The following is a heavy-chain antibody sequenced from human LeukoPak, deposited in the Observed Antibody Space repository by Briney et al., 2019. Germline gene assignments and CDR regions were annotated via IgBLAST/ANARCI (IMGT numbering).Heavy chain of an antibody. CDR1: GYTFTSYG. D-gene: IGHD3-10*01. Sequence: WASVKVSCKASGYTFTSYGISWVRQAPGQGLEWMGWISAYNGNTNYAQKLQGRVTMTTDTSTSTAYMELRSLRSDDTAVYYCARVFTMVWGVITFDYWGQGTLVTVSS. CDR2: ISAYNGNT. J-gene: IGHJ4*02. V-gene: IGHV1-18*04. CDR3: ARVFTMVWGVITFDY.